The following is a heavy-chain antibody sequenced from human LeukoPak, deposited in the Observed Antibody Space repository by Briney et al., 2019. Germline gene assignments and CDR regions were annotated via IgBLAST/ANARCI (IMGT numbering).Heavy chain of an antibody. CDR2: ISFSVNTK. V-gene: IGHV3-48*04. CDR3: ARGAYSSGWAYFNH. Sequence: GGSLRLSCAASGFTFSDYSMNWVRQAPGKGLEWVSYISFSVNTKYYGDSVKGRFTISRDNAKNSLYLHMDSLRAEDTAVYYCARGAYSSGWAYFNHWGQGTLVTVSS. CDR1: GFTFSDYS. J-gene: IGHJ4*02. D-gene: IGHD6-19*01.